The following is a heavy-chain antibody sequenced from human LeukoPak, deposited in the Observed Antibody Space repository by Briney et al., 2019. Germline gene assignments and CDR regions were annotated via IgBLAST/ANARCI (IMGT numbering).Heavy chain of an antibody. Sequence: SQTLSLTCAISGDSVSSYDAAWFWIRQSPSRGLEWLGRTYYRSKWYYEYAESVKSRITINPDTSRNQFSLQLNSVTPEDTAVYYCARGNYHFDYWGHGTLVTVSA. D-gene: IGHD5-24*01. V-gene: IGHV6-1*01. J-gene: IGHJ4*01. CDR3: ARGNYHFDY. CDR2: TYYRSKWYY. CDR1: GDSVSSYDAA.